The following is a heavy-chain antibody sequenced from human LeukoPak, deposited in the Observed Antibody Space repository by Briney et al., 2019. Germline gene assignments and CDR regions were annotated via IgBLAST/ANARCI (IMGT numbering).Heavy chain of an antibody. CDR2: IIPILGIA. V-gene: IGHV1-69*04. D-gene: IGHD1-26*01. CDR3: ARAGYSGSYYSDY. CDR1: GGTFSSYA. Sequence: ASVKVSCKASGGTFSSYAISWVRQAPGQGLEWMGRIIPILGIANYAQKFQGRVTITADKSTSTAYMELSSLRSEDTAVYYCARAGYSGSYYSDYWGQGTLVTVSS. J-gene: IGHJ4*02.